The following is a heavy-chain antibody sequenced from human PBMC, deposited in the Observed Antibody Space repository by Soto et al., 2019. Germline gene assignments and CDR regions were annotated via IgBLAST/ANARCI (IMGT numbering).Heavy chain of an antibody. CDR2: ISAYNGNT. V-gene: IGHV1-18*01. Sequence: ASVKVSCKASGYTFTNYGLTWVRQAPGQGLEWMGWISAYNGNTDYAQKLQGRVTMTTDTSTSTAYMELGNLRSDDTAVYYCARAGSRDKWFDPWGQGTLVTVSS. D-gene: IGHD6-19*01. CDR1: GYTFTNYG. J-gene: IGHJ5*02. CDR3: ARAGSRDKWFDP.